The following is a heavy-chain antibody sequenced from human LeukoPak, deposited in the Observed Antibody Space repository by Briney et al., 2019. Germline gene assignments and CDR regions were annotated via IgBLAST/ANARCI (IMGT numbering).Heavy chain of an antibody. CDR1: GGSISSSSYY. J-gene: IGHJ5*02. Sequence: PSETLSLTCTVSGGSISSSSYYWGWIRQPPGKGLEWIGSIYYSGSTYYNPSLKSRVTISVDTSKNQFSLKLSSVTAADTAVYYCAREGLGYCSSTSCYRWGYNWFDPWGQGTLVTVSS. V-gene: IGHV4-39*07. CDR2: IYYSGST. CDR3: AREGLGYCSSTSCYRWGYNWFDP. D-gene: IGHD2-2*02.